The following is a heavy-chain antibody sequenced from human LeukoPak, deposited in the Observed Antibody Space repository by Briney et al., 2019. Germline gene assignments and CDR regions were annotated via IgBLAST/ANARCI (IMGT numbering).Heavy chain of an antibody. CDR3: ARDPGGGTTGVPPEPYYYFYMDV. CDR1: GFTFSSYG. J-gene: IGHJ6*02. CDR2: ISDSTSYI. V-gene: IGHV3-21*01. Sequence: GRSLRLSCAASGFTFSSYGMHWVRQAPGKGLEWVSSISDSTSYIYYADSVKGRFTVSRDNAKNLLYLRMSSLRAEDTAVYYCARDPGGGTTGVPPEPYYYFYMDVWGQGTTVTVSS. D-gene: IGHD1-1*01.